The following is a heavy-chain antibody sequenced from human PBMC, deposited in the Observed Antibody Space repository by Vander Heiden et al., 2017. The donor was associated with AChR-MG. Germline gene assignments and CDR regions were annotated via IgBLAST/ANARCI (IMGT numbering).Heavy chain of an antibody. CDR1: GFPFSSYA. CDR2: ISYDGSNK. D-gene: IGHD2-15*01. V-gene: IGHV3-30-3*01. J-gene: IGHJ6*03. Sequence: QVQLVESGGGVVQPGRSLRLSCAASGFPFSSYAMHWVRQAPGKGLEWVAVISYDGSNKYYADSVKGRFTISRDNSKNTLYLQMNSLRAEDTAVYYCARDPRIRGYYYYYMDVWGKGTTVTVSS. CDR3: ARDPRIRGYYYYYMDV.